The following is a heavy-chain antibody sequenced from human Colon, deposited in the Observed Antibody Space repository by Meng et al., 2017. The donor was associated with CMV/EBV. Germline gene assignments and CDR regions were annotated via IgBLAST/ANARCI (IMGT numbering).Heavy chain of an antibody. CDR3: AKDRAYCGSFSCSPNYFDG. D-gene: IGHD2-21*01. CDR1: GFTFSSYA. CDR2: INGVGDIT. J-gene: IGHJ4*02. Sequence: GGSLRLSCAASGFTFSSYAMHWVRQAPGKGLEWVSGINGVGDITYYADSVKGRFTISRDNSKNTLYLRMIDLRAEDTAMYYCAKDRAYCGSFSCSPNYFDGWGQGNLVTVSS. V-gene: IGHV3-23*01.